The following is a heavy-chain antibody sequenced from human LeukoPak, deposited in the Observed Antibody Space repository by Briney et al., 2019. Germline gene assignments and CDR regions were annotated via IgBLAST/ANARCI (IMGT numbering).Heavy chain of an antibody. D-gene: IGHD6-6*01. CDR2: IYHSGST. CDR3: AAGEYSSSF. Sequence: SETLSLTCTVSGGSISSSSYYWGWIRQPPGKGLEWIGEIYHSGSTNYNPSLKSRVTISVDKSKNQFSLKLSSVTAADTAVYYCAAGEYSSSFWGQGTLVTVSS. V-gene: IGHV4-39*07. J-gene: IGHJ4*02. CDR1: GGSISSSSYY.